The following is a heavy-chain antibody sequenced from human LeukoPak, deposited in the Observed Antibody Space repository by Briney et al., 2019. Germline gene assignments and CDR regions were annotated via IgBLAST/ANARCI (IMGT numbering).Heavy chain of an antibody. CDR3: ARDRYDYVWGSYLYGMDV. CDR1: GGSISSGGYY. Sequence: SGTLSLTCTVSGGSISSGGYYWSWIRQHPGKGLEWIGYIYYSGSTYYNPSLKSRVTISVDTSKNQFSLKLSSVTAADTAVYYCARDRYDYVWGSYLYGMDVWGQGTTVTVSS. V-gene: IGHV4-31*03. CDR2: IYYSGST. D-gene: IGHD3-16*01. J-gene: IGHJ6*02.